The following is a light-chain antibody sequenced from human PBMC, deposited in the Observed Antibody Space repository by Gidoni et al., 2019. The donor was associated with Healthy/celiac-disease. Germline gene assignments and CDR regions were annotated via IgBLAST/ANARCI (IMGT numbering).Light chain of an antibody. CDR2: GNS. J-gene: IGLJ2*01. Sequence: QSVLTQPPSASRAPGQRVTIYCTGSSSNIGAGYDVHWYQQLPGTAPKLLIYGNSNRPTGVPDRFSGSKSGTSASLANTELQAEDEADYYCQSYDTSLSGATVFGGGTKLTVL. CDR3: QSYDTSLSGATV. V-gene: IGLV1-40*01. CDR1: SSNIGAGYD.